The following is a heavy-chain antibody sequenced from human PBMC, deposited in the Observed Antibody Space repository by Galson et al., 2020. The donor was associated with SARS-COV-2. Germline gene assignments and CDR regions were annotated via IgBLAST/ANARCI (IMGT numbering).Heavy chain of an antibody. CDR3: AKAPEYSSGHHDY. J-gene: IGHJ4*02. D-gene: IGHD6-19*01. CDR1: GFTFSSHA. CDR2: ISGSGGST. Sequence: LSLTCAASGFTFSSHAMSWVRQAPGKGLEWVSAISGSGGSTYYADSVKGRFTISRDNSKNTLYLQMNSLRAEDTAVYYCAKAPEYSSGHHDYWGQGTLVTVSS. V-gene: IGHV3-23*01.